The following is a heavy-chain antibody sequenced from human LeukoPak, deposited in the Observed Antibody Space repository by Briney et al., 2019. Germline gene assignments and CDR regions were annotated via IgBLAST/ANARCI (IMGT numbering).Heavy chain of an antibody. D-gene: IGHD4-11*01. CDR2: ISWNSGSI. CDR1: GFTFDDYA. J-gene: IGHJ3*02. Sequence: SGRSLRLSCAASGFTFDDYAMHWVRQAPGKGLEWVSGISWNSGSIGYADSVKGRFTISRDNAKNSLYLQMNSLRAEDTALYYCAKDETPSTRGYSNYETAFDIWGQGTMVTVSS. V-gene: IGHV3-9*01. CDR3: AKDETPSTRGYSNYETAFDI.